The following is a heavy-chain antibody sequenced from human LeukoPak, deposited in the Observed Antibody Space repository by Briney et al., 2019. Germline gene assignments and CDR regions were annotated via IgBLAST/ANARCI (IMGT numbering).Heavy chain of an antibody. Sequence: GASVKVSCKASGYTFTGYYMHWVRQAPGQGLEWMGRIIPIFGTANYAQKFQGRVTITTDESTSTAYMELSSLRSEDTAVYYCAKDSHDAFDIWGQGTMVTVSS. CDR3: AKDSHDAFDI. D-gene: IGHD5-18*01. CDR1: GYTFTGYY. J-gene: IGHJ3*02. V-gene: IGHV1-69*05. CDR2: IIPIFGTA.